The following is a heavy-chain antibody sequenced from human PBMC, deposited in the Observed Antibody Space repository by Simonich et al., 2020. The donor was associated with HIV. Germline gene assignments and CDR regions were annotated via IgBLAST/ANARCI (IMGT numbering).Heavy chain of an antibody. D-gene: IGHD3-22*01. CDR1: GGSISTYY. CDR3: ARRGHYYDSFDL. J-gene: IGHJ2*01. Sequence: QVQLQESGPGLVKPSETLSLTCTVSGGSISTYYWSWIRQPPGKGLEWIWYIYYSGSTNYNPSLKRRVTISVDTSKNQFSLKLSSVTAADTAVYYCARRGHYYDSFDLWGRGTLVTVSS. V-gene: IGHV4-59*12. CDR2: IYYSGST.